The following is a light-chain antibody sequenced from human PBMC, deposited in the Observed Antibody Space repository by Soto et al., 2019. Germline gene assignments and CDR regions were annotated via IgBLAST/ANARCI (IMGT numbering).Light chain of an antibody. CDR1: SSDVGRYNF. CDR2: DVS. J-gene: IGLJ1*01. Sequence: QSVLTQPASVSGSPGQSITISCTGTSSDVGRYNFVSWYQQHPGKAPKLLIYDVSNRPSGVSNRFSGSKSGNTASLTISGLQAEDAADYYCSSYTSITTDVFGTGTKVTVL. CDR3: SSYTSITTDV. V-gene: IGLV2-14*01.